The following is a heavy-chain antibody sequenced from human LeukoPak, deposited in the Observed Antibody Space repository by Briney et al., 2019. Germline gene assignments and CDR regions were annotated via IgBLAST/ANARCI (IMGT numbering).Heavy chain of an antibody. D-gene: IGHD3-10*01. CDR2: INHSGST. CDR3: ARRYMVRGVYDLFFDY. CDR1: GGSFSGYY. V-gene: IGHV4-34*01. Sequence: SETLSLTCAVYGGSFSGYYWSWIRQPPGKGPEWIGEINHSGSTNYNPSLKTRVTTSVDTSKNQFSLKLTSVTAADTAVYYCARRYMVRGVYDLFFDYWGQGTLVTVSS. J-gene: IGHJ4*02.